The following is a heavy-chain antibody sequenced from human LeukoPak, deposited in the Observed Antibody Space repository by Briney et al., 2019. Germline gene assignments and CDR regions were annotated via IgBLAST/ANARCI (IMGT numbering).Heavy chain of an antibody. J-gene: IGHJ4*02. V-gene: IGHV5-51*01. CDR3: ARESRNDNGNLDY. CDR1: GYSFTSYW. D-gene: IGHD2-8*01. CDR2: TYPGDSDT. Sequence: GESLKISCKGSGYSFTSYWIGWVRQMPGKGLEWMGITYPGDSDTRYSPSFQGQVTISADKSISTADLQWSSLKASDTAMYYCARESRNDNGNLDYWGQGTLVTVSS.